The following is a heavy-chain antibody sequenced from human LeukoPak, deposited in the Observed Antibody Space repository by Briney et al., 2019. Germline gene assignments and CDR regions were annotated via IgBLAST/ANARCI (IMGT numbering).Heavy chain of an antibody. CDR1: GVSVGSAGYY. CDR3: ARSQSQSGSYRYYFAY. D-gene: IGHD1-26*01. Sequence: SETLSLTCSVSGVSVGSAGYYWTWIRQPPGKGLEWIGYMYYTANSNYNPFLKSRVTMSLDPSQNEFSRRLTSVTAADTAVYYCARSQSQSGSYRYYFAYWGQGILVTVSS. CDR2: MYYTANS. V-gene: IGHV4-61*08. J-gene: IGHJ4*02.